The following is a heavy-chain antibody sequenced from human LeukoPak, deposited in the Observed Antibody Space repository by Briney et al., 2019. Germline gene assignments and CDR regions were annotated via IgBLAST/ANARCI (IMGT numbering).Heavy chain of an antibody. D-gene: IGHD1-1*01. J-gene: IGHJ4*02. CDR2: ISGSGGST. CDR3: AKGNWRYFDY. Sequence: GGSLRLSCAASGFTFSTYVMSWVRQAPGQGLEWVSAISGSGGSTYYADSMKGRFTISRDNSRNTLYLQMNSLGADDTAVYYCAKGNWRYFDYWGQGTLVTVSS. CDR1: GFTFSTYV. V-gene: IGHV3-23*01.